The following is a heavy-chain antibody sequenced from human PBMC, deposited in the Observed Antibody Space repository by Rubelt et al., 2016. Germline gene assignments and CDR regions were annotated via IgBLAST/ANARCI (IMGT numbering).Heavy chain of an antibody. CDR2: INAGNGNT. J-gene: IGHJ4*02. Sequence: QVQLVQSGVEVKKPGASVKVSCKASGYTFTSYAMHWVRQAPGQRLEWMGWINAGNGNTKYSQKFQGRVTITRDTSGSTAYMELSSLRSEDTAVYYCARDPGPRGNDYWGQGTLVTVSS. V-gene: IGHV1-3*01. CDR3: ARDPGPRGNDY. CDR1: GYTFTSYA. D-gene: IGHD3-10*01.